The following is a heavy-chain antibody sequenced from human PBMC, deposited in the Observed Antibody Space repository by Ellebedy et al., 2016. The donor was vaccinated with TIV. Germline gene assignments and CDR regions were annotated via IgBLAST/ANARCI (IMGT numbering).Heavy chain of an antibody. CDR3: ARHGWFGEFFTNWFDP. J-gene: IGHJ5*02. CDR2: IFSGGST. D-gene: IGHD3-10*01. V-gene: IGHV4-39*01. Sequence: SETLSLXXNVSGGSISTSLNYWGWVRQPSGKGPEWIGSIFSGGSTYYSPSLKSRVTILADTTKNQFSLKLSSVTAADTTIYSCARHGWFGEFFTNWFDPWGQGTLVTVSS. CDR1: GGSISTSLNY.